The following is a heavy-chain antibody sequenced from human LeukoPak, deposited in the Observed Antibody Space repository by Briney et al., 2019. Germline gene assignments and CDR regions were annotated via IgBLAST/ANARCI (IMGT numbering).Heavy chain of an antibody. CDR2: ISRSGSTK. V-gene: IGHV3-11*01. CDR1: GFTFSDYN. Sequence: PGGSLRLSCAASGFTFSDYNMRWIRQAPGKGLEWVSSISRSGSTKYYADSVKGRFTISRDNSKNTLYLQMNSLRAEDTAVYYCAKVPAMAPFDYWGQGTLVTVSS. J-gene: IGHJ4*02. D-gene: IGHD5-18*01. CDR3: AKVPAMAPFDY.